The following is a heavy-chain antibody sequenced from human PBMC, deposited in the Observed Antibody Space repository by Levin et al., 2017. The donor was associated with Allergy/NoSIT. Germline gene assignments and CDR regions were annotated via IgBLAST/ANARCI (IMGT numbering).Heavy chain of an antibody. J-gene: IGHJ4*02. CDR1: GYTFIDKF. Sequence: PAASVKVSCKASGYTFIDKFIHWVRQAPGQGLEWMGWINPHSGYTNYAQKFQGRVTMTRDTSITTVHMELSSLESDDTAVYFCARGSFGSGWYPKDYWGQGTLVTVSS. CDR3: ARGSFGSGWYPKDY. V-gene: IGHV1-2*02. CDR2: INPHSGYT. D-gene: IGHD6-19*01.